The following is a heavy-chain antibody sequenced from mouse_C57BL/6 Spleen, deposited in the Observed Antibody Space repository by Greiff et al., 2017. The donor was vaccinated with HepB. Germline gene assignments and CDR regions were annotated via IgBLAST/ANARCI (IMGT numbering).Heavy chain of an antibody. CDR3: GSYYYGSSLFDY. Sequence: VQLQQSGPELVKPGASVKISCKASGYAFSSSWMNWVKQRPGKGLEWIGRIYPGDGDTNYNGKFKGKATLTADKSSSTAYMQLSSLTSEDSAVYFCGSYYYGSSLFDYWGQGTTLTVSS. CDR2: IYPGDGDT. V-gene: IGHV1-82*01. CDR1: GYAFSSSW. D-gene: IGHD1-1*01. J-gene: IGHJ2*01.